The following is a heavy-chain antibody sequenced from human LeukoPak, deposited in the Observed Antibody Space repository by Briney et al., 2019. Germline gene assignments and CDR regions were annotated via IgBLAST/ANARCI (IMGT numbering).Heavy chain of an antibody. D-gene: IGHD6-19*01. J-gene: IGHJ4*02. V-gene: IGHV3-23*01. CDR3: AKRLSYSSGWYYFDY. Sequence: GGSLRLSCAASGVTFSSYAMSWVRQAPGKGLEWVSTISAGGGSTYYADSVKGRFTISRDNSKNTLYLQMNSLRAEDTAVYYCAKRLSYSSGWYYFDYWGQGTLVTVSS. CDR2: ISAGGGST. CDR1: GVTFSSYA.